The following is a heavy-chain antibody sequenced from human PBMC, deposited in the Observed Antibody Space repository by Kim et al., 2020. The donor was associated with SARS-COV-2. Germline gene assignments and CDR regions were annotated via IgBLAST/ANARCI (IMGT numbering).Heavy chain of an antibody. V-gene: IGHV1-8*01. D-gene: IGHD2-2*01. CDR3: ARGSTDIVVVPAAIGEVGYYYGMDV. CDR2: MNPNSGNT. CDR1: GYTFTSYD. J-gene: IGHJ6*02. Sequence: ASVKVSCKASGYTFTSYDINWVRQATGQGLEWKGWMNPNSGNTGYAQKFQGRVTMTRNTSISTAYMELSSLRSEDTAVYYCARGSTDIVVVPAAIGEVGYYYGMDVWGQGTTVTVSS.